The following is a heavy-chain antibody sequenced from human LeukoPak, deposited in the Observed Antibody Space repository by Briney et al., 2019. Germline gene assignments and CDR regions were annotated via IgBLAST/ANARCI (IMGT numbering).Heavy chain of an antibody. CDR2: ISSSSSTI. CDR3: ARDRLAAVGGWDFAFDI. J-gene: IGHJ3*02. Sequence: GGSLRLSCAASGLTFSSYSMNWVRQAPGKGLERVSYISSSSSTIYYADSVKGRFTISRDNAKNSLYLQMNSLRAEDTAVYYCARDRLAAVGGWDFAFDIWGQGTMVTVSS. D-gene: IGHD6-19*01. CDR1: GLTFSSYS. V-gene: IGHV3-48*04.